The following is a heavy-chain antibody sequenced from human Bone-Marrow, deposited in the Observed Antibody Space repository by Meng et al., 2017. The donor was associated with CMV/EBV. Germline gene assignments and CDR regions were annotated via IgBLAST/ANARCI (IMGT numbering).Heavy chain of an antibody. CDR1: GYFFTNYW. CDR3: AILRDNWFDP. J-gene: IGHJ5*02. CDR2: IDPSDSYT. Sequence: FCKGSGYFFTNYWVSWVRQMPGKGLEWMGRIDPSDSYTNYSPSFQGHVTVSADKSISTVYLQWSSLKASDTAIYYCAILRDNWFDPWGQGTLVTVSS. V-gene: IGHV5-10-1*01. D-gene: IGHD3-16*01.